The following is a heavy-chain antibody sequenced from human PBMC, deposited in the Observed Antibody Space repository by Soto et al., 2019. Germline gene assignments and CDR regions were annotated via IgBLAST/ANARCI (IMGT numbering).Heavy chain of an antibody. CDR1: GGTFSSYA. D-gene: IGHD1-20*01. V-gene: IGHV1-69*01. J-gene: IGHJ4*02. CDR2: IIPIFGTA. Sequence: QVQLVQSGAEVKKPGSSVKVSCKASGGTFSSYAISWVRQAPGQGLEWMGGIIPIFGTANYAQKFQGRVTITADESTSTAYMELSSLRSEDTAVYYCARRGDNWTDSPEQYFDYWGQGTLVTVSS. CDR3: ARRGDNWTDSPEQYFDY.